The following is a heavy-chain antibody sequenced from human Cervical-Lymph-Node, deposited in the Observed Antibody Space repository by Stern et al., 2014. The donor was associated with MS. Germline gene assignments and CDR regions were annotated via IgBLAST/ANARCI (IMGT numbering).Heavy chain of an antibody. V-gene: IGHV3-33*01. CDR3: ARDNDASGHYDQFDY. Sequence: VQLVESGGGVVQSGRSLRLSCATSGFSFSHYGMHWVRQAPGKGLEWVAVIWWHGRDQYYADSVKGRFVISRDDSKSTVYLQMNSLRAEDTAVYYCARDNDASGHYDQFDYWGQGTLVTVSS. D-gene: IGHD3-22*01. J-gene: IGHJ4*02. CDR2: IWWHGRDQ. CDR1: GFSFSHYG.